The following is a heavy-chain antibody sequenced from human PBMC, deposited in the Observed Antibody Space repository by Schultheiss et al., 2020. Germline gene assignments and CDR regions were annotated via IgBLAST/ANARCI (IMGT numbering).Heavy chain of an antibody. CDR1: GGSISSSSYY. J-gene: IGHJ4*02. D-gene: IGHD3-3*01. CDR3: ARRGYDDFWGGTFFDY. CDR2: IYTSGST. V-gene: IGHV4-61*02. Sequence: SETLSLTCTVSGGSISSSSYYWGWIRQPAGKGLEWIGRIYTSGSTNYNPSLKSRVTISVDTSKNQFSLKLSSVTAADTAVYYCARRGYDDFWGGTFFDYWGQGTLVTVSS.